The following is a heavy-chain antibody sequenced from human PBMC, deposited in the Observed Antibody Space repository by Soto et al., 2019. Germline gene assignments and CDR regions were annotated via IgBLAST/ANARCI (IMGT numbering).Heavy chain of an antibody. CDR3: AKEWAVAGPFDY. Sequence: QVQLVESGGGVVQPGRSLRLSCAASGFTFSSYGMHWVRQAPGKGLEWVAVISYDGSNKYYADSVKGRFTISRDNSKNTLYLQMNRLRAEDTAVYYCAKEWAVAGPFDYWGQGTLVTVSS. CDR1: GFTFSSYG. V-gene: IGHV3-30*18. J-gene: IGHJ4*02. CDR2: ISYDGSNK. D-gene: IGHD6-19*01.